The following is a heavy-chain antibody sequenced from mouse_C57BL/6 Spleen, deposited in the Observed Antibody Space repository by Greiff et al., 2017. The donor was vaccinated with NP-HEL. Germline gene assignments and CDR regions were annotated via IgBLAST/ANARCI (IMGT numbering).Heavy chain of an antibody. CDR1: GYAFSSSW. J-gene: IGHJ4*01. D-gene: IGHD1-1*01. V-gene: IGHV1-82*01. CDR3: ARRGTTVVAEDYYAMDY. Sequence: QVQLQQSGPELVKPGASVKISCKASGYAFSSSWMNWVKQRPGKGLEWIGRIYPGDGDTNYNGKFKGKAKLTADKSSSQAYMQLSSLTSEDSAVYFCARRGTTVVAEDYYAMDYWGQGTSVTVSS. CDR2: IYPGDGDT.